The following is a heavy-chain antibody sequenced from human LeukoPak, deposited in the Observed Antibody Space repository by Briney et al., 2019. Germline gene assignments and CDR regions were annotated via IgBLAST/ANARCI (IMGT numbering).Heavy chain of an antibody. CDR1: GFTFDDYG. CDR2: IKPDGSEK. V-gene: IGHV3-7*01. Sequence: GGSLRLSCAASGFTFDDYGMSWVRQAPGKGLEWVANIKPDGSEKNYVDSVKGRFTISRDNAKSSLYLQMNSLRVEDTAVYYCARDPSAGSESWGHGTLVTVSS. J-gene: IGHJ5*01. D-gene: IGHD6-6*01. CDR3: ARDPSAGSES.